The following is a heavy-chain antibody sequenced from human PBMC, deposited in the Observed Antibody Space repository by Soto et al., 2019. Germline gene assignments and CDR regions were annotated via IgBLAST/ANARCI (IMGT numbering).Heavy chain of an antibody. D-gene: IGHD2-15*01. CDR3: ARDLSSHCSGGSCFHYFDY. Sequence: ASVTVCCWASVYSCTRYAISWVRRAPGQGLEWMGWISTYNGNTNYAQKLQGRVTMTTDTSTSTAYMELRSLRSDDTAVYYCARDLSSHCSGGSCFHYFDYWGQGTLVTVSS. CDR2: ISTYNGNT. CDR1: VYSCTRYA. V-gene: IGHV1-18*01. J-gene: IGHJ4*02.